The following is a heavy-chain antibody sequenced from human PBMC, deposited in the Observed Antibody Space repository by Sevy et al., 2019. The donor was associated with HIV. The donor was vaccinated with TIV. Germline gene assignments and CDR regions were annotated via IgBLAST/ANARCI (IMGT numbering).Heavy chain of an antibody. D-gene: IGHD2-15*01. CDR2: IDPSDSYT. Sequence: GESLKISCKGSGYSFTSYWISWVRQMPGKGLEWMGRIDPSDSYTNYSPSFQGHVTISADKSISTAYLQWSSLKAPDTAMYYCARLYCSGGSCYSPRTYNWFDPWGQGTLVTVSS. J-gene: IGHJ5*02. CDR3: ARLYCSGGSCYSPRTYNWFDP. CDR1: GYSFTSYW. V-gene: IGHV5-10-1*01.